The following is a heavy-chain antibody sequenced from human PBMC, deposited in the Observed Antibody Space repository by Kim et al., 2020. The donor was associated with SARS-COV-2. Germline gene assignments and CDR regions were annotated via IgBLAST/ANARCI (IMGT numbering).Heavy chain of an antibody. CDR2: SSGGT. CDR3: ARDRGDY. D-gene: IGHD3-10*01. Sequence: SSGGTNYAQTFEGRVTITRDTTINTAYMELSRLRSDDTAVYYCARDRGDYWGRGTLVTVSS. J-gene: IGHJ4*02. V-gene: IGHV1-2*02.